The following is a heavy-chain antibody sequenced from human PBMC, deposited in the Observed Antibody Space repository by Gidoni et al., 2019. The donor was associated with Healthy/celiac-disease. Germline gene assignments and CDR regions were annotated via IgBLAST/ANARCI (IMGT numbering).Heavy chain of an antibody. CDR3: AKGDYYDSSGYYYNDAFDI. CDR2: ISGSGGST. D-gene: IGHD3-22*01. J-gene: IGHJ3*02. V-gene: IGHV3-23*01. CDR1: GFTFSSYA. Sequence: EVQLLESGGGLVQPGGSLRLSCAASGFTFSSYAMSWVRQAPGKGLEWVSAISGSGGSTYYADSVKGRFTISRDNSKNTLYLQMNSLRAEDTAVYYCAKGDYYDSSGYYYNDAFDIWGQGTMVTVSS.